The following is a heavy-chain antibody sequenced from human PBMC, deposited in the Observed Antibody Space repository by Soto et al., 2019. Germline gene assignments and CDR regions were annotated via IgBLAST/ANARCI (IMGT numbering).Heavy chain of an antibody. Sequence: ASVKVSCKASGYTFTSYGISWVRQAPGQGLEWMGWISAYNGNTNYAQKLQGRVTMTTDTSTSTAYMELRSLRSDDTAVYYCARDRRHSSSSSYAFDIWGQGTMVTVSS. CDR2: ISAYNGNT. V-gene: IGHV1-18*01. CDR1: GYTFTSYG. J-gene: IGHJ3*02. CDR3: ARDRRHSSSSSYAFDI. D-gene: IGHD6-13*01.